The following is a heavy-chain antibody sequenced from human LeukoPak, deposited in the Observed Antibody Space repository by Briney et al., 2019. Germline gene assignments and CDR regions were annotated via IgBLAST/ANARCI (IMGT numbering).Heavy chain of an antibody. V-gene: IGHV3-23*01. D-gene: IGHD4-17*01. CDR2: IVGSGDTT. J-gene: IGHJ4*02. CDR3: AKRDYGHDSAPPLLNY. Sequence: GGSLRLSCAASGFTFSSFAMSWVRQAPGKGLEWGANIVGSGDTTYYADSVKGRFTISRDNSNNMLYLQMNSLRAEDTALYYCAKRDYGHDSAPPLLNYWGQGTLVTVSS. CDR1: GFTFSSFA.